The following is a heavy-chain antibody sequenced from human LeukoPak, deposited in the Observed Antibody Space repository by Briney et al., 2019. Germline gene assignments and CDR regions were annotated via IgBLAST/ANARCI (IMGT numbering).Heavy chain of an antibody. CDR2: IKQDGSEK. J-gene: IGHJ5*02. CDR3: ANANWFDP. V-gene: IGHV3-7*01. CDR1: GFTLSSYW. Sequence: GGSLRLSCAASGFTLSSYWMSGVRQAPGKGLEWVANIKQDGSEKYYVDSVKGRFNISRDYAKNTLYLQTNSLRAEDTAVYYCANANWFDPWGQGTLVTVSS.